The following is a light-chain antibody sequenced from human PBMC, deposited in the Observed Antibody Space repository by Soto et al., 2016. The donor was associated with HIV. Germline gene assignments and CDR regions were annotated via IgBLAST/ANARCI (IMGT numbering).Light chain of an antibody. Sequence: SYELAQPPSESVAPGKTARITCGGDNIETKTVHWYQQRPGQAPVLVIYDDTDRPSGIPERFSGSKYGNTATLTITRVEAGDEADYYCQVWDIDSDAVFGGGTKLTVL. CDR2: DDT. J-gene: IGLJ3*02. V-gene: IGLV3-21*01. CDR1: NIETKT. CDR3: QVWDIDSDAV.